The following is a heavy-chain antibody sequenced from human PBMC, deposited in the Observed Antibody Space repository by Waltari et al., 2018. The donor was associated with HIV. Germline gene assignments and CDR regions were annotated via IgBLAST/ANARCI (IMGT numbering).Heavy chain of an antibody. CDR3: ARDIPRMGIDY. D-gene: IGHD2-15*01. CDR1: GYTFTSYA. Sequence: QVQLVQSGAEVKKPGASVKVSCKASGYTFTSYAMHWVRQAPGQRLEWMGWINAGNGNTKDAQNFQGRVTITRDTSASTAYMERSSLRSEDTAVYYCARDIPRMGIDYWGQGTLVTVSS. V-gene: IGHV1-3*01. J-gene: IGHJ4*02. CDR2: INAGNGNT.